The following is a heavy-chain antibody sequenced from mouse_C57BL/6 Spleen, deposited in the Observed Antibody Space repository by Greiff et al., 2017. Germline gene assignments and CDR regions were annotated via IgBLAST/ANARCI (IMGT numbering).Heavy chain of an antibody. CDR3: ASRYGNVYAMDY. CDR1: GYTFTSYN. V-gene: IGHV1-12*01. J-gene: IGHJ4*01. D-gene: IGHD2-1*01. CDR2: IYPGNGDT. Sequence: QVQLQQSGAELVRPGASVKMSCKASGYTFTSYNMHWVKQTPRQGLEWIGAIYPGNGDTSYNQKFKGKATLSVYKSSSTAYMQLSSLTSEDSAVYFCASRYGNVYAMDYWGQGTSVTVSS.